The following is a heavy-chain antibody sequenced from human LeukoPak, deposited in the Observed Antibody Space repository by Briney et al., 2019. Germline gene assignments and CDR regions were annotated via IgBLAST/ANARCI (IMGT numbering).Heavy chain of an antibody. Sequence: GGSLRLSCAASGFTFSSYAMSWVRQAPGKGLEWVASISGNGGSTYYADSVKGRFTISRDNAKNSLYLQMNSLKAEDTAVYYCARDHLAAAGFDYWGQGTLVTVSS. CDR3: ARDHLAAAGFDY. D-gene: IGHD6-13*01. CDR2: ISGNGGST. J-gene: IGHJ4*02. CDR1: GFTFSSYA. V-gene: IGHV3-23*01.